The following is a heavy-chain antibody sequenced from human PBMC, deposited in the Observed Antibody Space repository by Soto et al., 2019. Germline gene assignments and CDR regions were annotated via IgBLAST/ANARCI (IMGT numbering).Heavy chain of an antibody. CDR3: VFWDSGGSWKINGAFDI. CDR1: GGTFSSYG. CDR2: INPVFGTA. J-gene: IGHJ3*02. Sequence: QVQLVQSGAEVKKPGSSATVSCKASGGTFSSYGISWVRQAPGQGLEWMGGINPVFGTANYAEKFQGRVTITADESTSKAYMELSTLRSEDTDVYYCVFWDSGGSWKINGAFDIWGQGTMVTVSS. D-gene: IGHD2-15*01. V-gene: IGHV1-69*01.